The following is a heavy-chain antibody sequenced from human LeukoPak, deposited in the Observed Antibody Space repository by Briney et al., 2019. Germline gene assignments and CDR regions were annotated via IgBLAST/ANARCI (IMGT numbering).Heavy chain of an antibody. Sequence: PGGSLRLSCAASGFTFSDYYMAWIRQAPGKGLEWVSYISTITTSGSTIYYADSVKGRFTISRDKAKDSLHLQMNSLRAEDTAVYYCARGNLVTVTDHYYYMDVWGKGTTVTVSS. J-gene: IGHJ6*03. CDR3: ARGNLVTVTDHYYYMDV. V-gene: IGHV3-11*01. D-gene: IGHD2-21*02. CDR2: ISTITTSGSTI. CDR1: GFTFSDYY.